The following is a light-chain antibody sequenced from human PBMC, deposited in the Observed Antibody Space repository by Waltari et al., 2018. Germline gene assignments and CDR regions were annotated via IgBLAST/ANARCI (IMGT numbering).Light chain of an antibody. CDR1: SSDIGTYNY. Sequence: QSALTQPTSVSGSPGQSITISCTGTSSDIGTYNYVSWYQQHPGNAPKLMIHDVSNRPSGVSSRFSGSKSGSTASLTMSGLQAEDEADYYCSSYTTSSTWVFGGGTKLTVL. CDR3: SSYTTSSTWV. V-gene: IGLV2-14*03. J-gene: IGLJ3*02. CDR2: DVS.